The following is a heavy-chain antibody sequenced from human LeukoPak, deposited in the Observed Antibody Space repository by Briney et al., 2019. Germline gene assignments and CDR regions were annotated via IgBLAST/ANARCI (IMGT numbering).Heavy chain of an antibody. D-gene: IGHD3-3*01. V-gene: IGHV4-34*01. J-gene: IGHJ6*02. CDR1: GGSFSGYY. Sequence: SETLSLTCAVYGGSFSGYYWSWIRQPPGKGLEWIGEINHSGSTNYNPSLKSRVTISVDTSKNQFSLKLSSVTAADTAVYYCARDSIRTYYDFWSGYFYGMDVWGQGTLVTVSS. CDR3: ARDSIRTYYDFWSGYFYGMDV. CDR2: INHSGST.